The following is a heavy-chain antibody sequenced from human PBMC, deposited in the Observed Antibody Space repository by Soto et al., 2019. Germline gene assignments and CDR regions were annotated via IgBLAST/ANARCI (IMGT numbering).Heavy chain of an antibody. J-gene: IGHJ5*02. CDR1: GYTFTSYG. D-gene: IGHD4-4*01. V-gene: IGHV1-18*01. CDR3: ARVHSSAEEPYNWFDP. Sequence: GASVKVSCKASGYTFTSYGISWVRQAPGQGLEWMGWISAYNGNTNYAQKLQGRVTMTTDTSTSTAYMELRSLRSDDTAVYYCARVHSSAEEPYNWFDPWGQGTLVTVSS. CDR2: ISAYNGNT.